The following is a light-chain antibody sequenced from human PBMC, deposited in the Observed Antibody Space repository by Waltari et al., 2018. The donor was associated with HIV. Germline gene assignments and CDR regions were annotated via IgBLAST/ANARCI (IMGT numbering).Light chain of an antibody. CDR1: SSNIRTNT. V-gene: IGLV1-44*01. CDR2: NNN. CDR3: AAWDGSLDGWV. Sequence: QSVLTQPPSASGTPGQRVTISCSGSSSNIRTNTVNWYQQLPGTSPKFLIHNNNHRPSGVPGRVSGSKSVSSASLAIIGLQSEDEADYYCAAWDGSLDGWVFGGGTKLTVL. J-gene: IGLJ3*02.